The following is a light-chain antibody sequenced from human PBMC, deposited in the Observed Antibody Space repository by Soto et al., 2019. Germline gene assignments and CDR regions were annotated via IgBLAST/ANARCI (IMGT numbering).Light chain of an antibody. Sequence: EIRVTQSPSSLSASVGDRVTITCRASQSISSYLNWYQQKPGKAPKLLIYAASSLQSGVPSRFSGSGSGTDFTLTITSLQPEDFATYYCQQSYGTPITFGQGTRLEIK. J-gene: IGKJ5*01. CDR2: AAS. V-gene: IGKV1-39*01. CDR3: QQSYGTPIT. CDR1: QSISSY.